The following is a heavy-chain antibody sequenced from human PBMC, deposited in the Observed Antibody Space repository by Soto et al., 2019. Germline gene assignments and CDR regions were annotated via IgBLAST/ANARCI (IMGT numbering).Heavy chain of an antibody. CDR2: ISAYNGNT. Sequence: GASVKVSCKASGGTFSSYGISWVRQAPGQGLEWMGWISAYNGNTNYAQKLQGRVTMTTDTSTSTAYMELRSLRSDDTAVYYCAREIRFLEWSPQYYMDVWGKGTTVTVSS. CDR3: AREIRFLEWSPQYYMDV. D-gene: IGHD3-3*01. CDR1: GGTFSSYG. J-gene: IGHJ6*03. V-gene: IGHV1-18*01.